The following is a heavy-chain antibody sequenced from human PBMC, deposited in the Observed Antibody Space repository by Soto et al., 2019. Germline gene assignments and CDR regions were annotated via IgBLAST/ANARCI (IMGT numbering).Heavy chain of an antibody. J-gene: IGHJ4*02. V-gene: IGHV4-4*02. CDR1: GGSFTSNNW. D-gene: IGHD1-7*01. CDR2: IYRTGST. CDR3: ASRDPGTSVDY. Sequence: PSETLSLTCAVSGGSFTSNNWWTWVRQPPGQGLEWIGEIYRTGSTNYNPSLKSRVTISLDKSENQFSLKVTSLAAADTAVYYCASRDPGTSVDYWGQGTLVTVSS.